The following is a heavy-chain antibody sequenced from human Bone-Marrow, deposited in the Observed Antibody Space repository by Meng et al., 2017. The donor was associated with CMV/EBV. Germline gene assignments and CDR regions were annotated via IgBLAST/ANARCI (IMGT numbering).Heavy chain of an antibody. V-gene: IGHV3-23*03. CDR2: IYSDSSTT. CDR1: GFTLSNYA. D-gene: IGHD3-16*01. Sequence: GEALKISCAAAGFTLSNYAMSWVRQAPGKGLECVTVIYSDSSTTRYADSVKGRFTVFRANSENTVYLQMSSLRAEDTAIYYCAKDDNGYTGEGGAWGQGILVTVSS. J-gene: IGHJ5*02. CDR3: AKDDNGYTGEGGA.